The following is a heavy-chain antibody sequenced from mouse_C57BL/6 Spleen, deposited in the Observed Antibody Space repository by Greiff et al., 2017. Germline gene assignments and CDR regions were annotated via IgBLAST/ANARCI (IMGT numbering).Heavy chain of an antibody. Sequence: VQLQQSGPELVKPGASVKISCKASGYSFTGYYMNWVKQSPKKSLEWIGEINPSTGGTTYNQKFKAKATLTVDKSSSTAYMQLKSLTSEDSAVYYCARKDYGSRGYFDVWGTGTTVTVSS. V-gene: IGHV1-42*01. D-gene: IGHD1-2*01. J-gene: IGHJ1*03. CDR2: INPSTGGT. CDR3: ARKDYGSRGYFDV. CDR1: GYSFTGYY.